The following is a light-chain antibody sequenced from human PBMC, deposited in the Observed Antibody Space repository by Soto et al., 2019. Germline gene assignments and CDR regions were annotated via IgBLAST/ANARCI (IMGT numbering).Light chain of an antibody. V-gene: IGKV3-20*01. Sequence: EIVMTQSPGTLSLSPGERATLTCRASQSVSSSYFCWYQKTPGPAPRLLFYSTTCRTTGIPDRFGGSGCRTVFTITISRLEAEDVAVYCCQQYGDSTWTFGQGTKVEIK. CDR2: STT. J-gene: IGKJ1*01. CDR3: QQYGDSTWT. CDR1: QSVSSSY.